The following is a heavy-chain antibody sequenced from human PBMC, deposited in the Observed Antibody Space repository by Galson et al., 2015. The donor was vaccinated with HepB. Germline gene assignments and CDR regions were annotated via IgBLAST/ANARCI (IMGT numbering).Heavy chain of an antibody. CDR2: ISSSSSYT. J-gene: IGHJ2*01. CDR3: ARVVGEAYCGGDCYLVWYFDL. D-gene: IGHD2-21*02. CDR1: GFTFSDYY. V-gene: IGHV3-11*06. Sequence: SLRLSCAASGFTFSDYYMSRIRQAPGKGLEWVSYISSSSSYTNYADSVKGRFTISRDNAKNSLYLQMNSLRAEDTAVYYCARVVGEAYCGGDCYLVWYFDLWGRGTLVTVSS.